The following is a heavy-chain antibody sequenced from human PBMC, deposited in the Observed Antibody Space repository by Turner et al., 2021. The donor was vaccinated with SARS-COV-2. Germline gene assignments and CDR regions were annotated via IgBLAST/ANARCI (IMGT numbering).Heavy chain of an antibody. Sequence: VQLVQSGAEGKKPGASVKVSCKASGYTFTDYYMHWVRQAPGQGLEWMGWINPNSGGTNDAQKFQVRVTMTRDTSISTAYMELSRLRSDDTAVYYCATDSYGTLWGQGTLVTVSS. CDR2: INPNSGGT. CDR3: ATDSYGTL. D-gene: IGHD5-18*01. V-gene: IGHV1-2*02. CDR1: GYTFTDYY. J-gene: IGHJ4*02.